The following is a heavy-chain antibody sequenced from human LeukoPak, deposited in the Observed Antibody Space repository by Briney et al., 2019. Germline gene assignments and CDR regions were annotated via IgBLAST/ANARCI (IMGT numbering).Heavy chain of an antibody. Sequence: ASVKVSCKASGYTFTSYYMHWVRQAPGQGLEWMGIINPSGGSTSYAQKFQGRVTMTRDMSTSTAYMELSSLRSEDTAVYYCARTRYYDSSGYYPYNWFDPWGQGTLVTVSS. CDR1: GYTFTSYY. J-gene: IGHJ5*02. D-gene: IGHD3-22*01. CDR3: ARTRYYDSSGYYPYNWFDP. CDR2: INPSGGST. V-gene: IGHV1-46*01.